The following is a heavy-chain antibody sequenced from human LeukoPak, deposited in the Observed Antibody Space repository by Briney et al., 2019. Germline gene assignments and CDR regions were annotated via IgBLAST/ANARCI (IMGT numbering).Heavy chain of an antibody. D-gene: IGHD3-3*01. V-gene: IGHV3-48*01. Sequence: GGSLRLSCAASGFTFSSYSMNWVRQAPGKGLEWVSYISSSSSTIYYADSVKGRFTISRDNAKNSLYLQMNSLRAEDTAVYYCARDFLLEYYDFWSGHLYWGQGTLVTVSS. J-gene: IGHJ4*02. CDR1: GFTFSSYS. CDR3: ARDFLLEYYDFWSGHLY. CDR2: ISSSSSTI.